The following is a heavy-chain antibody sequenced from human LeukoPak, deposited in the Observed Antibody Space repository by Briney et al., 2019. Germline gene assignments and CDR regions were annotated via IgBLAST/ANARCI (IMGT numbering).Heavy chain of an antibody. CDR2: IYHSGTT. CDR1: GGSISSGGYY. CDR3: ARDRGGSYHYYGMDV. D-gene: IGHD6-25*01. Sequence: SQTLSLTCTVSGGSISSGGYYWSWIRQHPGKGLEWIGCIYHSGTTYYNPSLMSRITISVDTSKNQFSLKLSSVTAADTAVYFCARDRGGSYHYYGMDVWGQGTTVTVSS. V-gene: IGHV4-31*03. J-gene: IGHJ6*02.